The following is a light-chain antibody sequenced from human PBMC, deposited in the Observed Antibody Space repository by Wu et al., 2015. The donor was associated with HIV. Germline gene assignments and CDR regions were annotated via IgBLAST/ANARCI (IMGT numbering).Light chain of an antibody. J-gene: IGKJ3*01. CDR3: QQYGSSPPFG. CDR1: QSVSSSY. CDR2: GAS. Sequence: EIVLTQSPGTLSLSPGERATLSCRASQSVSSSYLAWYQQKPGQAPRLLIYGASSRATGIPDRSSGSGSGTDFTLTISRLEPEDFAVYYCQQYGSSPPFGFGPGTKVDIK. V-gene: IGKV3-20*01.